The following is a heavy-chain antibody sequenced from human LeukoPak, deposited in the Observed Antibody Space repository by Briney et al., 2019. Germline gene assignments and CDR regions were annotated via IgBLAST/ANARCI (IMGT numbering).Heavy chain of an antibody. Sequence: GASVKVSCKASGHTFTSYGISWVRQAPGQGLEWMGWISAYNGNTNYAQKLQGRVTMTTDTSTSTAYMELRSLRSDDTAVYYCARGVGYDFWSGPTRFDYWGQGTLVTVSS. CDR1: GHTFTSYG. D-gene: IGHD3-3*01. J-gene: IGHJ4*02. CDR3: ARGVGYDFWSGPTRFDY. V-gene: IGHV1-18*01. CDR2: ISAYNGNT.